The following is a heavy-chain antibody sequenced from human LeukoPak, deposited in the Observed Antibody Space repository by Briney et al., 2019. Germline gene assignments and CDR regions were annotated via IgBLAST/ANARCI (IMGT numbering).Heavy chain of an antibody. Sequence: ASVKVSCKASGYTFTNYGITWVRQAPGQGLEWMGWISAHDGTRNYALKHEGRVTMTTDTSTSTAYMELRSLRSDDTAVYYCARDGQLLYGYSYLKPYYFDYWGQGTLVTVSS. J-gene: IGHJ4*02. D-gene: IGHD2-2*02. CDR1: GYTFTNYG. V-gene: IGHV1-18*01. CDR2: ISAHDGTR. CDR3: ARDGQLLYGYSYLKPYYFDY.